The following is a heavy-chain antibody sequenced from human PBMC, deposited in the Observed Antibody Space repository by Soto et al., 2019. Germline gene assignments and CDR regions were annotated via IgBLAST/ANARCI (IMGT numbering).Heavy chain of an antibody. CDR3: ARATYRRGMDV. D-gene: IGHD2-15*01. V-gene: IGHV4-34*01. J-gene: IGHJ6*02. CDR2: INHSGST. Sequence: QVQLQQWGAGLLKPSETLSLTCAVYGGSFSGYYWSWIRQPPGKGLEWIGEINHSGSTNYNPSLKSRVTISVDTSKNQFSLKLSSVTAADTAVYYCARATYRRGMDVWGQWTTVTVSS. CDR1: GGSFSGYY.